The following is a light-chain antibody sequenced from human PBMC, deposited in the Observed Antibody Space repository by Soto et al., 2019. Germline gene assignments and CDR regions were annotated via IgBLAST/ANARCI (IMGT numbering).Light chain of an antibody. J-gene: IGKJ4*01. CDR3: QQRSSSLT. CDR1: QSVGSY. CDR2: DAP. Sequence: EIVLTQSPATLSLSPGDRATLSCRASQSVGSYLGWYQQKPGQAPRLLIYDAPNRATGIPARFSGSGSGTEFTLTISSLEPEDFAVYFCQQRSSSLTFGGGTKVDIK. V-gene: IGKV3-11*01.